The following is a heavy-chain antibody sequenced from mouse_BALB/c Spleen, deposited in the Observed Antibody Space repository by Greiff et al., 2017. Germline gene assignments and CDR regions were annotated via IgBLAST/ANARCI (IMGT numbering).Heavy chain of an antibody. CDR2: VNPNNGGT. Sequence: EVQLQQSGPELVKPGASVKISCKASGYTFTDYYMNWVKQSHGKSLEWIGLVNPNNGGTSYNQKFKGKATLTVDKSSSTAYMELRSLTSEDSAVYYCARDTDWYFDVWGAGTTVTVSS. V-gene: IGHV1-26*01. D-gene: IGHD1-1*01. CDR1: GYTFTDYY. J-gene: IGHJ1*01. CDR3: ARDTDWYFDV.